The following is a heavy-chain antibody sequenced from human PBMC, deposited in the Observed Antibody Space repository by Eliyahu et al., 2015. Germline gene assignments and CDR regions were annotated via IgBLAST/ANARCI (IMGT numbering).Heavy chain of an antibody. CDR3: AKDXPGPNPGTFAY. CDR2: IXXXDGRT. CDR1: GFTFSDXA. V-gene: IGHV3-23*01. J-gene: IGHJ4*02. Sequence: VQLLESGGGFAQPGGSLRLSCAASGFTFSDXAMXWXRQAPGKGLGWGSSIXXXDGRTYYADSVKGRFTIARDNSKSTLYLQMNSLRGEDTAVYYCAKDXPGPNPGTFAYWGQGTLLTVSS. D-gene: IGHD1-1*01.